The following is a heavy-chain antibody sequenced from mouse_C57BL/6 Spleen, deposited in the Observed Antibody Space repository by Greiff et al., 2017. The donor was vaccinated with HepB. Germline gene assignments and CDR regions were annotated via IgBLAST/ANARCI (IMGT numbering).Heavy chain of an antibody. J-gene: IGHJ4*01. D-gene: IGHD1-1*01. Sequence: VQLQQSGPELVKPGASVKMSCKASGYTFTDYNMHWVKQSHGKSLEWIGYINPNNGGTSYNQKVKGKATLTVNKSSSTAYMERRSLTSDDSAVYYCARGDYYGSSYALYYAMDYWGQVTSVTVSS. CDR2: INPNNGGT. CDR1: GYTFTDYN. CDR3: ARGDYYGSSYALYYAMDY. V-gene: IGHV1-22*01.